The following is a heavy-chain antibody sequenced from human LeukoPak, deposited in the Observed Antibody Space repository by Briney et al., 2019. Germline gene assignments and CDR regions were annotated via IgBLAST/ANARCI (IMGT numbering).Heavy chain of an antibody. Sequence: SETLSLTCTVSGGSIGNFYWNWIRQSPGKGLEWIGYIYYSGTTNYNPYLKSRVTISLGMSSNQFSLRLDSVTAADTAVYYCARAASLDFWGQGIPVTVSS. CDR1: GGSIGNFY. V-gene: IGHV4-59*01. CDR3: ARAASLDF. J-gene: IGHJ4*02. D-gene: IGHD2-2*01. CDR2: IYYSGTT.